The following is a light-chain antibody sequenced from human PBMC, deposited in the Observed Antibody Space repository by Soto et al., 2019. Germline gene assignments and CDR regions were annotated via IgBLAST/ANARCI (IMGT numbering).Light chain of an antibody. V-gene: IGKV3-20*01. Sequence: ENVLTQSPGTLSLSPGERATLSCRASESIHSAYLAWYQQKPGQAPRLLIYSTSSRATGIPDRFSVSGSETYFTLTIIRMDPEDFAVYYWQQYGSSLWTVSQGTKVVIK. J-gene: IGKJ1*01. CDR2: STS. CDR3: QQYGSSLWT. CDR1: ESIHSAY.